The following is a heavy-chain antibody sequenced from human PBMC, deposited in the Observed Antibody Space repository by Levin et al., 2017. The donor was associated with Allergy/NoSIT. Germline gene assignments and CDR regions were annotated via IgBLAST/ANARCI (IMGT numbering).Heavy chain of an antibody. J-gene: IGHJ4*02. D-gene: IGHD3-10*01. Sequence: PGESLKISCKAFNYTFSGWGVSWVRQAPGQGLEWMGWISGYNGDTSYAQKFQGRVTMTTDTSTSTAYLELRSLTSDDTAVYYCARDPRTQFRGGAQSYSHFWGQGTLVTVSS. CDR2: ISGYNGDT. CDR3: ARDPRTQFRGGAQSYSHF. CDR1: NYTFSGWG. V-gene: IGHV1-18*01.